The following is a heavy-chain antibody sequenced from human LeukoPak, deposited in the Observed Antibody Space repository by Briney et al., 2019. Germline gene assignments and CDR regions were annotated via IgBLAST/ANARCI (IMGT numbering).Heavy chain of an antibody. V-gene: IGHV3-23*01. CDR2: ISGSGGST. CDR3: AKTQDSSSWYANFDY. J-gene: IGHJ4*02. CDR1: GFTFSSYA. Sequence: GGSLRLSCAASGFTFSSYAMSWVRQAPGKGLEWVSAISGSGGSTYYADSVKGRFTISRDNSKNTLYLQMNSLRAEDTAVYYCAKTQDSSSWYANFDYWGQGTLVTVSS. D-gene: IGHD6-13*01.